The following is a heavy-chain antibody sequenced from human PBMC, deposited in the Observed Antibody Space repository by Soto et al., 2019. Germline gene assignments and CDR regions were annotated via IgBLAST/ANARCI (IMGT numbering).Heavy chain of an antibody. CDR3: ARDCSQWELRSYYYYGMDV. J-gene: IGHJ6*02. CDR2: IWYDGSNK. D-gene: IGHD1-26*01. CDR1: GFTFSSYG. V-gene: IGHV3-33*01. Sequence: QVQLVESGGGVVQPGRSLRLSCAASGFTFSSYGMHWVRQAPGKGLEWVAVIWYDGSNKYYADSVKGRFTISRDNSKNTLYLQMNSVRAEDTAVYYCARDCSQWELRSYYYYGMDVWGQGTTVTVSS.